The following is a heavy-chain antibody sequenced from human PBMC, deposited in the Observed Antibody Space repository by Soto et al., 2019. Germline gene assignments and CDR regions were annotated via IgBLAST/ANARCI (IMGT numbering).Heavy chain of an antibody. CDR1: GGSTSAYY. V-gene: IGHV4-59*01. Sequence: LSLTCTVSGGSTSAYYWSWIRQPPVKALEWIGYIFFSGSAKYNPSLESRVTISVDTSKNLFSLEMISVTAADTAVYYCARGTRLHFVGAYYFDYWGQGALVTVSS. CDR3: ARGTRLHFVGAYYFDY. D-gene: IGHD2-15*01. CDR2: IFFSGSA. J-gene: IGHJ4*02.